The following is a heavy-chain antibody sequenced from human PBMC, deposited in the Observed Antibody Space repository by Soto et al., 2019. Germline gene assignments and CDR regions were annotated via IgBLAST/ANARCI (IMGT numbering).Heavy chain of an antibody. J-gene: IGHJ5*02. D-gene: IGHD3-10*01. CDR1: AFDFDKSG. CDR2: IWDDGGNK. CDR3: ARSSGSYFAAFYDT. Sequence: QAQLVESGGGVVQPGTSLRLSCAASAFDFDKSGMHWVRQAPGKGLEWVAAIWDDGGNKYYADSVRGRFSISRDNSKNTLFLQMNSLRVEDTAFYYCARSSGSYFAAFYDTWGQGTLVTVSS. V-gene: IGHV3-33*01.